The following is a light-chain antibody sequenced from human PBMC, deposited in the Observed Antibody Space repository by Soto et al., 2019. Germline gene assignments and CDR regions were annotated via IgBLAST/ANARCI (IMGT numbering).Light chain of an antibody. J-gene: IGKJ1*01. CDR1: QNVDNN. V-gene: IGKV3-15*01. CDR2: GAS. CDR3: QQYDHWPRT. Sequence: ETVMTQSPATLSVSPGESATLSCRASQNVDNNLAWYHQKPGRSPRLLIYGASTRASGIPIRFSGSGSVTEFTLTISSLQSEDFAVYYCQQYDHWPRTFGQGTRVEIQ.